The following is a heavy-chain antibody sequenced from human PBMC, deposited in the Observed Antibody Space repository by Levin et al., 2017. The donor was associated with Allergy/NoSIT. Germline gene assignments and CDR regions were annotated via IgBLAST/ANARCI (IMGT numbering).Heavy chain of an antibody. Sequence: GGSLRLSCAASGFTFSSYEMNWVRRAPGKGLEWVSYISSTGSTIYSADSVKGRFTIPRDNAKNSLYLHMNSLRAEDTAVYYCARQLGNFWSGYNCFDYWGQGTLVTVSS. D-gene: IGHD3-3*01. CDR2: ISSTGSTI. V-gene: IGHV3-48*03. J-gene: IGHJ4*02. CDR3: ARQLGNFWSGYNCFDY. CDR1: GFTFSSYE.